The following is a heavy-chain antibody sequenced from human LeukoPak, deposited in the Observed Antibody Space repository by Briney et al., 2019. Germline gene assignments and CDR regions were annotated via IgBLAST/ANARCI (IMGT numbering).Heavy chain of an antibody. CDR2: INHSGST. J-gene: IGHJ6*02. CDR1: GGSFSGYY. Sequence: PSETLSLTCAVYGGSFSGYYWSWIRQPPGKGLEGIGEINHSGSTNYNPSLKSRVTISVGTSKNQFSLKLSSVTAADTAVYYCARVLRFLEWTQHGMDVWGQGTTVTVSS. CDR3: ARVLRFLEWTQHGMDV. V-gene: IGHV4-34*01. D-gene: IGHD3-3*01.